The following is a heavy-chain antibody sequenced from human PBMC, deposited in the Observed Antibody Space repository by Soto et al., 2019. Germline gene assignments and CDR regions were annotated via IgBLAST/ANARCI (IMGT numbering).Heavy chain of an antibody. J-gene: IGHJ4*01. D-gene: IGHD3-10*01. V-gene: IGHV4-4*02. CDR1: GGSISSSNW. CDR2: IYHSGST. CDR3: ATGGAVVRGVITKPFDY. Sequence: SETLSLTCAVSGGSISSSNWWSWVRQPPGKGLEWIGEIYHSGSTNYNPSLKSRVTISVDKSKNQFSLKLSSVTAADTAVYYCATGGAVVRGVITKPFDYWGHGTLVTVSS.